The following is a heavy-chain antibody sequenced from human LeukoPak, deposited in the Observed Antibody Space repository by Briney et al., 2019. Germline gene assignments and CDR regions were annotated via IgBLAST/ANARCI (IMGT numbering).Heavy chain of an antibody. Sequence: GGSLRLSCTVSGFTFGDYAMSWVRQAPGTGLEWVGLIRTKAYGGTTEYAASVKGRFSISRDDSKSIAYLQMNNLKTEDTAVYFCTRDGYNDYVWGSLYYYYMDVWGKGTTVTISS. CDR2: IRTKAYGGTT. CDR3: TRDGYNDYVWGSLYYYYMDV. J-gene: IGHJ6*03. D-gene: IGHD3-16*01. V-gene: IGHV3-49*04. CDR1: GFTFGDYA.